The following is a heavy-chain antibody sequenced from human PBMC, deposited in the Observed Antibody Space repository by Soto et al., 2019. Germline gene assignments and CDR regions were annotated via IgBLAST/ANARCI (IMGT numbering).Heavy chain of an antibody. J-gene: IGHJ3*02. CDR2: ISSSSSTI. CDR1: GFTFSSYS. CDR3: GGDSSGYYYPDFCDI. V-gene: IGHV3-48*02. D-gene: IGHD3-22*01. Sequence: EVQLVESGGGLVQPGGSLRLSCAASGFTFSSYSMNWVRQAPGKGLEWVSYISSSSSTIYYADSVKGRFTISRDNAKNSLYLQMNSLRDEDTAVYYCGGDSSGYYYPDFCDIWGHGTIGSVSS.